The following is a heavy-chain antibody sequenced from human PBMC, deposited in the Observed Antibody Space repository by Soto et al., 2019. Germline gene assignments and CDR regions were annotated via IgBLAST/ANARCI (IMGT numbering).Heavy chain of an antibody. D-gene: IGHD3-3*01. Sequence: PGESLKISCKGSGYSFTSYWISWVRQMPGKGLEWMGRIDPSDSYTNYSPSFQGHVTISADKSISTAYLQWSSLKASDTAMYYCASTPGYVLRFLEWLPGGYYYGMDVWGQGTTVTVSS. CDR3: ASTPGYVLRFLEWLPGGYYYGMDV. CDR1: GYSFTSYW. CDR2: IDPSDSYT. V-gene: IGHV5-10-1*01. J-gene: IGHJ6*02.